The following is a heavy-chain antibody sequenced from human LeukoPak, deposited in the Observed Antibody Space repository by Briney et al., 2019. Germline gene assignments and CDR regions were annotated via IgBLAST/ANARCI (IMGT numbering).Heavy chain of an antibody. D-gene: IGHD4-17*01. Sequence: PGGSLRLSCAASGFTFSSYAMHWVRQAPGKGLXXXXVISYDGSNKYYADSVKGRFTISRDNSKNTLYLQMNSLRAEDTAVYYCARRGGGDYGGAFDIWGQGTRVTVSS. J-gene: IGHJ3*02. CDR2: ISYDGSNK. CDR1: GFTFSSYA. CDR3: ARRGGGDYGGAFDI. V-gene: IGHV3-30-3*01.